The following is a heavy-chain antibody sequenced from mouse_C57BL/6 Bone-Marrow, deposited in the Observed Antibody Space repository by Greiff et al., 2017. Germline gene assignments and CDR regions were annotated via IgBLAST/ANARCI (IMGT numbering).Heavy chain of an antibody. CDR1: GYTFTDYE. V-gene: IGHV1-15*01. Sequence: QVQLQQSGAELVRPGASVTLSCKASGYTFTDYEMHWVKQTPVHGLEWIGAIDPETGGTAYNQKFKGKAILTADKSSSTAYMELRRLTSEDSAVYYCTTGGYGNYVYWYFDVWGTGTTVTVSS. D-gene: IGHD2-1*01. J-gene: IGHJ1*03. CDR3: TTGGYGNYVYWYFDV. CDR2: IDPETGGT.